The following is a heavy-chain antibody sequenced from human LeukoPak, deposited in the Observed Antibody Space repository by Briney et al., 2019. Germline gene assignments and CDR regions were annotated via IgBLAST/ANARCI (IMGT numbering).Heavy chain of an antibody. V-gene: IGHV4-59*01. CDR2: IYYSGST. Sequence: PSETLSLTCTVSGGSISSYYWSWIRQPPGKGLEWIGYIYYSGSTNYNPSLKSRVTISVDTSKNQFSLKLSSVTAADTAVYYCARDNDFWSGYKRGGAFDIWGQGTMVTVSS. D-gene: IGHD3-3*01. J-gene: IGHJ3*02. CDR3: ARDNDFWSGYKRGGAFDI. CDR1: GGSISSYY.